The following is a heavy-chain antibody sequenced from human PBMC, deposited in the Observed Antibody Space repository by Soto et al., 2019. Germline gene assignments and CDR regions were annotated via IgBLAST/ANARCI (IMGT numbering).Heavy chain of an antibody. CDR3: ARVGTYYYDSSGYLPLDY. CDR1: GGTFSSYA. V-gene: IGHV1-69*13. CDR2: IIPIFGTA. D-gene: IGHD3-22*01. Sequence: SVKVSCKASGGTFSSYAISWVRQAPGQGLEWMGGIIPIFGTANYAQKFQGRVTITADESTSTAYMELSSLRSEDTAVYYCARVGTYYYDSSGYLPLDYWGQGTLVTVSS. J-gene: IGHJ4*02.